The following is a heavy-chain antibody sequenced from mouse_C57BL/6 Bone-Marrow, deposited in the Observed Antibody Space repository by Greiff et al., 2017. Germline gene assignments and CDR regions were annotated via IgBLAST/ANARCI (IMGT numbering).Heavy chain of an antibody. D-gene: IGHD1-1*01. J-gene: IGHJ3*01. V-gene: IGHV1-15*01. CDR2: IDPETGGT. CDR1: GYTFTDYE. Sequence: VQLQQSGAELVRPGASVTLSCKASGYTFTDYEMHWVKQTPVHGLEWIGAIDPETGGTAYNQKFKGKAILTADKSSSTAYMELRSLTSEDSAVYYCTRWRNYSWFAYWGQGTLVTVSA. CDR3: TRWRNYSWFAY.